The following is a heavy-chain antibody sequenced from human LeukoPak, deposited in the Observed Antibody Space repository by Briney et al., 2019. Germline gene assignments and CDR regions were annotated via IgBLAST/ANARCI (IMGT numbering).Heavy chain of an antibody. V-gene: IGHV3-66*01. CDR3: ASDSYSPEYFQH. D-gene: IGHD2-15*01. CDR2: IYSGGST. J-gene: IGHJ1*01. CDR1: GFTFSRYA. Sequence: PGGSLRLSCAASGFTFSRYAMSWVRQAPGKGLEWVSVIYSGGSTFYADSVKGRFTISRDNSKNTLYLQMNSLRAEDTAVYYCASDSYSPEYFQHWGQGTLVTVSS.